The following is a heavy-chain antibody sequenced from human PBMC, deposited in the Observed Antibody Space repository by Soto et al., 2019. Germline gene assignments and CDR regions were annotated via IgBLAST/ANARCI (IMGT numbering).Heavy chain of an antibody. CDR2: ISYDGRNK. CDR3: AKKVNSGPGSQYFDY. Sequence: GGSLRLSCAASGFTFSSYGIHWVRQAPGKGLEWVAAISYDGRNKHFADSVKGRFTISRDNSKNTLFLQMNSLRAEDTAIYYCAKKVNSGPGSQYFDYWGQGTLVTVSS. V-gene: IGHV3-30*18. D-gene: IGHD3-10*01. J-gene: IGHJ4*02. CDR1: GFTFSSYG.